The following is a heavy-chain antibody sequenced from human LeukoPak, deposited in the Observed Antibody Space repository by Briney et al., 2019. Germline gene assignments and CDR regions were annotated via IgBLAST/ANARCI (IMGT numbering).Heavy chain of an antibody. CDR1: GYTFTGYY. D-gene: IGHD3-3*01. CDR3: AREGEWLSYYFDY. CDR2: INPNSGGT. J-gene: IGHJ4*02. V-gene: IGHV1-2*06. Sequence: GASVKVSCKASGYTFTGYYVHWVRQAPGQGLEWMGRINPNSGGTNYAQKFQGRVTMTRDTSISTAYMELSRLRSDDTAVYYCAREGEWLSYYFDYWGQGTLVTVSS.